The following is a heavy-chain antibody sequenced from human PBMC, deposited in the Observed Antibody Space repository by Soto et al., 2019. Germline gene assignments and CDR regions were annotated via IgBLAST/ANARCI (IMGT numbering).Heavy chain of an antibody. CDR2: ISGSSVTT. CDR3: AKATVGFGDFGWDY. Sequence: LRLSCAASGFIFSNYAMSCVRQTPGKGLELVSAISGSSVTTYYADSVKGRFTVSRDNSKNTLFLQMNSLEAEDTAVYYCAKATVGFGDFGWDYWGQGTLVTVSS. CDR1: GFIFSNYA. V-gene: IGHV3-23*01. D-gene: IGHD3-10*01. J-gene: IGHJ4*02.